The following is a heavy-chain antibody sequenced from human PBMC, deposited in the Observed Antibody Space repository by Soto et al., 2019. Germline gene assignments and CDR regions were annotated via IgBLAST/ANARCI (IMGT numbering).Heavy chain of an antibody. D-gene: IGHD2-2*03. CDR1: DRTYSSYY. V-gene: IGHV4-34*01. Sequence: ETLSLTCAVYDRTYSSYYRTWFRQPPGTGLEWIGEINHSGSTNYNPSLKSRVTMSVDTSKNHFSLKLISVTTADTAVYFCAREGNLGRWIQPLDYWGQGTLVNVAS. CDR2: INHSGST. CDR3: AREGNLGRWIQPLDY. J-gene: IGHJ4*02.